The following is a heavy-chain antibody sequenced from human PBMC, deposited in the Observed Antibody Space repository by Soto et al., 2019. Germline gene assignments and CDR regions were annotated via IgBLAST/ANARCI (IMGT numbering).Heavy chain of an antibody. J-gene: IGHJ4*02. V-gene: IGHV1-18*01. D-gene: IGHD2-2*01. CDR3: ARDEILVVVTAAMRTFDY. CDR2: ISAYNGNT. CDR1: GYTFTSYG. Sequence: ASVKVSCKASGYTFTSYGISWVRQAPGQGLEWMGWISAYNGNTNYAQKLQGRVTTTTDTSTSTAYMELRSLRSDDTAVYYCARDEILVVVTAAMRTFDYWGQGTLVTVSS.